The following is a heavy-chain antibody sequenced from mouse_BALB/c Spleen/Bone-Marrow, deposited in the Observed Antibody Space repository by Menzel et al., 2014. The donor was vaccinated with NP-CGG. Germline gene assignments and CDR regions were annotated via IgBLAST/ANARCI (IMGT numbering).Heavy chain of an antibody. CDR3: ARYYDYDWYFDV. CDR2: IYPGSGST. Sequence: QVQLQQSGPELVKPGASVKMSCKASGYTFTDYVISWVKQRTGQGLEWIGEIYPGSGSTYYNEKFKGKATLTADKSSNTAYMQLSSQTSEDSAVYYCARYYDYDWYFDVWGAGTTVTVSS. CDR1: GYTFTDYV. V-gene: IGHV1-77*01. D-gene: IGHD2-4*01. J-gene: IGHJ1*01.